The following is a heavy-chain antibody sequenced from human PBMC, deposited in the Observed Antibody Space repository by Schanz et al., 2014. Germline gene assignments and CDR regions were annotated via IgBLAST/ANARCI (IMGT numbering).Heavy chain of an antibody. Sequence: QVQLVQSGAEVKKPGSSMKVSCKASGGTFSTYPINWLRQAPGQGLEWMGRIIPIHGIVNYAQRFQDRVRITADKSTSTADMELSSLRSDDTAVYYCARGDGPEDVFDIWGQGTILTVSS. CDR2: IIPIHGIV. J-gene: IGHJ3*02. D-gene: IGHD2-21*02. CDR1: GGTFSTYP. CDR3: ARGDGPEDVFDI. V-gene: IGHV1-69*02.